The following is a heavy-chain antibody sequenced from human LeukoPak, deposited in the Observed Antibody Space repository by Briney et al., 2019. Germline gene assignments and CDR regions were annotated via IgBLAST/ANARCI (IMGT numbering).Heavy chain of an antibody. CDR2: IYYSGST. J-gene: IGHJ6*03. Sequence: PSETLSLTCTVSGGSIGSYYWSWIRQPPGKGLEWIGYIYYSGSTNYNPSLKSRVTISVDTSKNQFSLKLSSVTAADTAVYYCARGSSSWYPDYYYYYMDVWGKGTTVTVSS. CDR1: GGSIGSYY. V-gene: IGHV4-59*01. D-gene: IGHD6-13*01. CDR3: ARGSSSWYPDYYYYYMDV.